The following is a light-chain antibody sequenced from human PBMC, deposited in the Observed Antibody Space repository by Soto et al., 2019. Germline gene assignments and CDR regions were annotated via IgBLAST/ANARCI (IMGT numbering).Light chain of an antibody. CDR2: AAS. CDR3: QRHDNYPLS. J-gene: IGKJ4*01. Sequence: DLQLTQSPSFLSASVGDRVTITCRASQGIKSPLAWYQQKPGKAPKLLIYAASTLQSGVPSRFSGGGSGTEFTLTISSLQPEDFATDYCQRHDNYPLSFGGANEVEIK. V-gene: IGKV1-9*01. CDR1: QGIKSP.